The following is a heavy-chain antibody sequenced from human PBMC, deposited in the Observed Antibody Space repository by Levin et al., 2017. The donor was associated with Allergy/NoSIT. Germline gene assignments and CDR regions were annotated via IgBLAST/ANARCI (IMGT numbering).Heavy chain of an antibody. V-gene: IGHV3-43*01. J-gene: IGHJ6*03. CDR3: AKYFLPASIGNYYYMDV. Sequence: KGPEWVSLISWDGVNTYYADSVKGRFTLSRDNSKNSLYLQMNSLRTEDTALYYCAKYFLPASIGNYYYMDVWGKGTTVTVSS. CDR2: ISWDGVNT. D-gene: IGHD2-2*01.